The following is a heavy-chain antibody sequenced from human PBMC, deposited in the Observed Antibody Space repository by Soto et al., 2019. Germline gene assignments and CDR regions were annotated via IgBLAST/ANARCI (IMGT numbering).Heavy chain of an antibody. CDR1: GGSISSSNW. Sequence: QVQLQESGPGLVKPSGTLSLTCAVSGGSISSSNWWSWVRQPPGKGLEWIGEIYHSGSTNYNPSLKRRVTISVDKSTNPFSLKLSSVTAADTAVYYCARGYSGYDETYYYYGMDVWGQGTTVTVSS. CDR3: ARGYSGYDETYYYYGMDV. CDR2: IYHSGST. D-gene: IGHD5-12*01. V-gene: IGHV4-4*02. J-gene: IGHJ6*02.